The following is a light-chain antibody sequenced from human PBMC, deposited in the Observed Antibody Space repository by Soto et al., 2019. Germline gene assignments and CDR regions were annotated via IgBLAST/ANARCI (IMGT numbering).Light chain of an antibody. Sequence: EIVLKQSPGTLSLSPGERATLSCRASHSVSSSFLAWYQPKPGQAPRLLIYGASSRATGIPDRFSGSGSGTDFTLTISSLEPEDVAVYCCHQYGSSPATFGQGTKVDIK. V-gene: IGKV3-20*01. CDR2: GAS. CDR1: HSVSSSF. CDR3: HQYGSSPAT. J-gene: IGKJ1*01.